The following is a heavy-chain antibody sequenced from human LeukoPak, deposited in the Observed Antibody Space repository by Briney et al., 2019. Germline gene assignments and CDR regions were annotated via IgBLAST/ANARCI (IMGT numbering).Heavy chain of an antibody. Sequence: GGSLRLSCAASGFTFSSYWMHWVRQAPGKGLEWVAFIRYDGRNKYYADSVKGRFTISRDNSKNTLYLQMNSLRAEDTAVYYCARGGYYNILTGFRSRFLGFDYWGQGTLVTVSS. J-gene: IGHJ4*02. CDR2: IRYDGRNK. CDR1: GFTFSSYW. V-gene: IGHV3-30*02. D-gene: IGHD3-9*01. CDR3: ARGGYYNILTGFRSRFLGFDY.